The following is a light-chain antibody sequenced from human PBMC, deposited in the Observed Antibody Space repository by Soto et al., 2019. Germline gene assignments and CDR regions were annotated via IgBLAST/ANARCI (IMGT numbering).Light chain of an antibody. V-gene: IGLV1-44*01. CDR1: SSNIGSNT. CDR3: AVWDDSLNGGV. J-gene: IGLJ3*02. Sequence: QSVLTQPPSASGTPGQRVTISCSGSSSNIGSNTVNWYQHLPGTAPKLLIYSNNQRPSGVPDRFSGSKSGTSASLAISGLQSEDEADYYCAVWDDSLNGGVFGGGTKVTVL. CDR2: SNN.